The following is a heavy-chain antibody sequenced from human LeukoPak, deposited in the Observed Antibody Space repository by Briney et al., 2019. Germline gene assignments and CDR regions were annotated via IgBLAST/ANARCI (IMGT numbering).Heavy chain of an antibody. V-gene: IGHV1-2*06. J-gene: IGHJ5*02. D-gene: IGHD5-24*01. CDR2: INPNSGGT. CDR3: ARLMATINDWFDP. CDR1: GYTFTGYY. Sequence: ASVKVSCKASGYTFTGYYMHWVRQAPGQGLEWMGRINPNSGGTNYAQEFQGRVTMTRDTSISTAYMELSRLRSDDTAVYYCARLMATINDWFDPWGQGTLVTVSS.